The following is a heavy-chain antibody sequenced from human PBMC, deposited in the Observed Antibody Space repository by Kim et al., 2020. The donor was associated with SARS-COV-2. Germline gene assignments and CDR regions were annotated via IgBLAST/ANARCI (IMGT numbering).Heavy chain of an antibody. CDR1: GGSISSYY. J-gene: IGHJ4*02. D-gene: IGHD1-20*01. CDR3: ASGITGTLGY. V-gene: IGHV4-59*01. Sequence: SETLSLTCTVSGGSISSYYWSWIRQPPGKGLEWIGYIYYSGSTNYNPSLKSRVTISVDTSKNQFSLKLSSVTAADTAVYYCASGITGTLGYWGQGTLVTVSS. CDR2: IYYSGST.